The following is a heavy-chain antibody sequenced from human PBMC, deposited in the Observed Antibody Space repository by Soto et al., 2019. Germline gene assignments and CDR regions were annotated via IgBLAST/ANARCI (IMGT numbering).Heavy chain of an antibody. D-gene: IGHD3-3*01. CDR3: ARGLTMFGVDPSRFGYYGMDV. CDR2: IIPIFGTA. CDR1: GGTFSSYA. J-gene: IGHJ6*02. Sequence: QVQLVQSGAEVKKPGSSVKVSCKASGGTFSSYAISWVRQAPGQGLEWMGGIIPIFGTANYAQKFQGRVTITADKATSTAYMELSSLRSEDTDVYDCARGLTMFGVDPSRFGYYGMDVWGQGTTVTVSS. V-gene: IGHV1-69*06.